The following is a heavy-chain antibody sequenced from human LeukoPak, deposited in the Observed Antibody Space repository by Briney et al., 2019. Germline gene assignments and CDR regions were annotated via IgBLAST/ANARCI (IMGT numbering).Heavy chain of an antibody. V-gene: IGHV3-48*04. D-gene: IGHD6-19*01. CDR2: ISSSSSTI. J-gene: IGHJ4*02. CDR1: GFTFSSYS. Sequence: GGSLRLSCAASGFTFSSYSMNWVRQAPGKGLEWVSYISSSSSTIYYADSVKGRFTISRDNAKNSLYLQMNSLRAEDTAVYYCVRDKGAVAGTAIFDYWGQGTLVTVSS. CDR3: VRDKGAVAGTAIFDY.